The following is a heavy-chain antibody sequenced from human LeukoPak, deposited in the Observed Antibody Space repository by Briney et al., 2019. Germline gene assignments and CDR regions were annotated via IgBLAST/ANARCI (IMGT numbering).Heavy chain of an antibody. Sequence: ASVKVSCKASGYTFTGYYMHWVRQAPGQGLEWMGWINPNSGGTNYAQKFQGRVTMTRDTSIRTAYMELSRLRSDDTAVYYCARVRSSSWYEAYYFDYWGQGTLVTVSS. V-gene: IGHV1-2*02. J-gene: IGHJ4*02. CDR3: ARVRSSSWYEAYYFDY. D-gene: IGHD6-13*01. CDR1: GYTFTGYY. CDR2: INPNSGGT.